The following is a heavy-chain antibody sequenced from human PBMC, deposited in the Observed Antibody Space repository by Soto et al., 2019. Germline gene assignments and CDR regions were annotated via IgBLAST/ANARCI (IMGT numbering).Heavy chain of an antibody. CDR1: GGTFSSYA. D-gene: IGHD3-3*01. CDR3: ARWGGYYPLIPVYYYYGMDV. Sequence: QVQLVQSGAEVKKPGSSVKVSCKASGGTFSSYAISWVRQAPGQGLEWMGGIIPIFGTANYAQKFQGRVTITADESTSTAYMELSSLRSEDTAVYYCARWGGYYPLIPVYYYYGMDVWGQGTTVTVSS. CDR2: IIPIFGTA. V-gene: IGHV1-69*12. J-gene: IGHJ6*02.